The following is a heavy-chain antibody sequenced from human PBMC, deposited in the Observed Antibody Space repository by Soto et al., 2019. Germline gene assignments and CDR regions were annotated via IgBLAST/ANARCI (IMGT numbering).Heavy chain of an antibody. CDR1: GYTFTSYY. CDR2: INPSGGST. V-gene: IGHV1-46*01. D-gene: IGHD6-6*01. J-gene: IGHJ4*02. Sequence: ASVKVSCKASGYTFTSYYMHWVRQAPGQGLEWMGIINPSGGSTSYAQKFQGRVTITADESTSTAYMELSSLRSEDTAVYYCASYSSSPSAGFDYWGQGTLVTVSS. CDR3: ASYSSSPSAGFDY.